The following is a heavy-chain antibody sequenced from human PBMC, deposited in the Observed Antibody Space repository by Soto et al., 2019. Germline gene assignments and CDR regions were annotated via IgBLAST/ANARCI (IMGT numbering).Heavy chain of an antibody. Sequence: PSETLSLTCAVYGGSFRDYYWSWVRQPPGKGLEWIGEINHSGVTNYKPSLKRRVTISVDTSKNQFSLQLKSVTAADTALYYCARFSGSYYYAMDVWGQGSTVTVSS. CDR2: INHSGVT. CDR3: ARFSGSYYYAMDV. J-gene: IGHJ6*02. CDR1: GGSFRDYY. D-gene: IGHD6-19*01. V-gene: IGHV4-34*01.